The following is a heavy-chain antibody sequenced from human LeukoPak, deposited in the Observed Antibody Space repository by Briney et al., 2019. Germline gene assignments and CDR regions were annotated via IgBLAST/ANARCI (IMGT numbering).Heavy chain of an antibody. CDR2: IYSSGST. CDR1: GGSIRGYY. V-gene: IGHV4-59*01. D-gene: IGHD3-10*01. CDR3: ARXFXSXXQXXFXXXXV. J-gene: IGHJ6*04. Sequence: TXXVXGGSIRGYYWSWIRQPPGKGLEWIGYIYSSGSTNYNPSLKSRVTMSVDTSKKQFCLKESSVNAAETAVYYCARXFXSXXQXXFXXXXVWGKGXTVTISS.